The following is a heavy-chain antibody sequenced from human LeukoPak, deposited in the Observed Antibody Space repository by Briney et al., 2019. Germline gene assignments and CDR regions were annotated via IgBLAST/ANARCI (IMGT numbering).Heavy chain of an antibody. CDR3: AKDGAKRWLQFRSHYYYYIDV. V-gene: IGHV3-7*01. CDR1: GFTFGSYW. J-gene: IGHJ6*03. Sequence: PGGSLRLSCVASGFTFGSYWMTWVRQAPGKGLEWVANIKQDGSEKNYVDAVKGRFAISRDNAKNSLYLQMNSLRAEDTAVYYCAKDGAKRWLQFRSHYYYYIDVWGKGTAVTVSS. CDR2: IKQDGSEK. D-gene: IGHD5-24*01.